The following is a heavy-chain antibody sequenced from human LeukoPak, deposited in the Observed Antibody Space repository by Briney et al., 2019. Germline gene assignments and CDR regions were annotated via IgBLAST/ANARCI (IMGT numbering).Heavy chain of an antibody. Sequence: ASVKVSCKAFGYTFISHAMNWVRQAPGQGLELMGWINTNTGIPTYAQGFAGRFVFSLDTSVTTAYLQITSLKAEDTAVYYCARDLVSAGFDIWGQGTVVTVSS. V-gene: IGHV7-4-1*02. D-gene: IGHD6-6*01. J-gene: IGHJ3*02. CDR1: GYTFISHA. CDR2: INTNTGIP. CDR3: ARDLVSAGFDI.